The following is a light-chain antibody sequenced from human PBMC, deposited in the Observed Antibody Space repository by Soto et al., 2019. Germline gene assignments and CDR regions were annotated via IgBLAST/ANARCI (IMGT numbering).Light chain of an antibody. CDR1: QSLLHSNGYNY. CDR3: MQALQTPPWT. J-gene: IGKJ1*01. CDR2: FGS. V-gene: IGKV2-28*01. Sequence: DLVMTQPPLSLPVTPGEPASISCRSSQSLLHSNGYNYLDWYLQKPGQSPQLLIYFGSNRAPGVPDRFSGSGSGTDFTLKISRVEAEDVGVYYCMQALQTPPWTFGQGTKVEI.